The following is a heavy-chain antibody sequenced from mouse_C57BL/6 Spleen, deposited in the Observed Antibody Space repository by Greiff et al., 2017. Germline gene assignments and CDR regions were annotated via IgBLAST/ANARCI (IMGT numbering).Heavy chain of an antibody. CDR2: IYPRSGNT. Sequence: VQLVESGAELARPGASVKLSCKASGYTFTSYGISWVKQRTGQGLEWIGEIYPRSGNTYYNEKFKGKATLTADKSSSTAYMELRSLTSEDSAVYFCARDYSKGDYAMDYWGQGTSVTVSS. D-gene: IGHD2-5*01. J-gene: IGHJ4*01. V-gene: IGHV1-81*01. CDR3: ARDYSKGDYAMDY. CDR1: GYTFTSYG.